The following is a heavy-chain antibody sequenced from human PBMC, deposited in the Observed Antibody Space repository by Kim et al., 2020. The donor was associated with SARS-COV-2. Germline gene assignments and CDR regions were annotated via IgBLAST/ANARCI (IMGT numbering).Heavy chain of an antibody. CDR3: ARGGYLGV. D-gene: IGHD6-13*01. CDR2: IYDSGST. J-gene: IGHJ6*02. CDR1: GGSISSYY. Sequence: SETLSLTCTVSGGSISSYYWSWIRQPPGKGLEWIGYIYDSGSTRCNPSLKSRVSISIDTPKKQFSLKLNSVTAADTAVYYCARGGYLGVWGQGTTVTVSS. V-gene: IGHV4-59*08.